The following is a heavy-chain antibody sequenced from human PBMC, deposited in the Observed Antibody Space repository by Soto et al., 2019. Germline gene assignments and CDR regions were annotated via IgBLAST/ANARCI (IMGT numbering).Heavy chain of an antibody. CDR1: GFTFSSYW. CDR3: VRGCGHFDS. D-gene: IGHD2-21*01. Sequence: EVQLVEAGGDLVQPGGSLRLSCAASGFTFSSYWMSWVRQAPGKGLEWVASIKQDGTEKYYVDSVEGRFSISRDNPKNSLYHQMTGLRAEDTAVYYCVRGCGHFDSWGQGALVTVSS. V-gene: IGHV3-7*01. J-gene: IGHJ4*02. CDR2: IKQDGTEK.